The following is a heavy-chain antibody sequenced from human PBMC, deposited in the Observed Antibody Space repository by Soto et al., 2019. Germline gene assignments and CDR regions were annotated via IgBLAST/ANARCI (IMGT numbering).Heavy chain of an antibody. V-gene: IGHV4-59*08. D-gene: IGHD1-1*01. Sequence: PSETLSLTCTVSGGSVSIYYWSWIRQSPGKGLEWIGYIYYSGSTNYNPSLKSRVTISVDTSKNQFSLKLSSVTAADTAVYYCAGRKLERGVYFDYWGQGTLITVSS. CDR1: GGSVSIYY. J-gene: IGHJ4*02. CDR2: IYYSGST. CDR3: AGRKLERGVYFDY.